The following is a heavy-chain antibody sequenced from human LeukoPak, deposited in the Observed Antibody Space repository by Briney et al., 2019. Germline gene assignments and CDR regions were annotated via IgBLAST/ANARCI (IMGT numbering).Heavy chain of an antibody. CDR2: IYWDDDK. D-gene: IGHD3-10*01. Sequence: SGPTLVEPTQTLTLTCTFSGFSLTTSGVGVVWIRQPPGKALEWLALIYWDDDKRYSPSLRSRLSIAKDTSKNVVVLRMTNMDPVDTATYYCAHSSHYYGSGSYRYFDYWGQGTLVTVSS. CDR1: GFSLTTSGVG. CDR3: AHSSHYYGSGSYRYFDY. J-gene: IGHJ4*02. V-gene: IGHV2-5*02.